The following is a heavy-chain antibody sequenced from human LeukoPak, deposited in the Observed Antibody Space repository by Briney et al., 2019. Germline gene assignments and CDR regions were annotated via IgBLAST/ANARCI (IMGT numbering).Heavy chain of an antibody. CDR3: AREIETYYDFWSGYPNWFDP. CDR1: GFTFSSYS. D-gene: IGHD3-3*01. Sequence: NPGGSLRLSCAASGFTFSSYSMNWVRQAPGKGLEWVSSISSSSSYIYYEDSVKARFTISRDNAKNSLYLQMNSWRAEDTAVYYCAREIETYYDFWSGYPNWFDPWGQGTLVTVSS. J-gene: IGHJ5*02. CDR2: ISSSSSYI. V-gene: IGHV3-21*01.